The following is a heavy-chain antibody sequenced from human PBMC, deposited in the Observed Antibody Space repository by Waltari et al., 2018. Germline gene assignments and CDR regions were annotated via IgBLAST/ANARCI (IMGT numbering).Heavy chain of an antibody. CDR1: GGSISNYY. Sequence: QVQLQESGPGLVKPSETLSLTCSVSGGSISNYYWNWIRQTPGKGLEWIGYISSSGQTKYNPSIKSRVSVSLDTSESRFSLRLSSVTAADTAVYYCARATYYDFSSGYSFDNWGQGTLVTVSS. J-gene: IGHJ4*02. D-gene: IGHD3-3*01. CDR3: ARATYYDFSSGYSFDN. V-gene: IGHV4-59*01. CDR2: ISSSGQT.